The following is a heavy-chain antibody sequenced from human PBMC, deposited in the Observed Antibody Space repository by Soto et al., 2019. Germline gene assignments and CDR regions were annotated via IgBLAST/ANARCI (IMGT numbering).Heavy chain of an antibody. Sequence: QVQLVQSGAEVKKPGASVKVSCKASGYTFTTYGISGVRPAPGQGLEWMGWISAYNGNTTYAQNFQGRVSMTTDTSTSTASMELRSLRSDDTAVYYWARERHGYTSSGNDYWGQGTLVTGSS. J-gene: IGHJ4*02. CDR3: ARERHGYTSSGNDY. D-gene: IGHD6-13*01. CDR2: ISAYNGNT. CDR1: GYTFTTYG. V-gene: IGHV1-18*01.